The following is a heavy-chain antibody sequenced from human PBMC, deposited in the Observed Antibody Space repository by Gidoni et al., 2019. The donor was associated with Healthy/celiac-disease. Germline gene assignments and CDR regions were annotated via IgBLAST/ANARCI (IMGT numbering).Heavy chain of an antibody. CDR3: ARCCYYGSGIYYTTDY. CDR2: IHHRGST. D-gene: IGHD3-10*01. V-gene: IGHV4-34*01. CDR1: GWSFCGYY. J-gene: IGHJ4*02. Sequence: QVQLQQWGAGLLKPSETLSLTCAVYGWSFCGYYWIWIRQHPGKGLEWMGEIHHRGSTNYNPSLKRRVTIAVDTSKNQCSLKLSSVTAEDTAVYYCARCCYYGSGIYYTTDYGGQGTLVTVSS.